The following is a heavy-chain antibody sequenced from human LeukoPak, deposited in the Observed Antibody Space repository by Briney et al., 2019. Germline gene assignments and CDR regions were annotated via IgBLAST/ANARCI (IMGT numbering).Heavy chain of an antibody. CDR3: ATGGYCSSTSCYEGKGNWFDP. J-gene: IGHJ5*02. CDR1: GYTLTELS. V-gene: IGHV1-24*01. D-gene: IGHD2-2*01. Sequence: AASVKVSCKVSGYTLTELSMHWVRQAPGKGLEWMGGFDPEDGETIYAQKFQGRVTMTEDTSTDTAYMELSSLRSEDTAVYYCATGGYCSSTSCYEGKGNWFDPWGQGTLVTVSS. CDR2: FDPEDGET.